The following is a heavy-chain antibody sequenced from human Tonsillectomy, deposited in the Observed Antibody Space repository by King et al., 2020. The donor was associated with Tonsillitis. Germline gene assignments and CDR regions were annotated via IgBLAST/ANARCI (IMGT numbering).Heavy chain of an antibody. J-gene: IGHJ6*02. CDR2: ISFDGSNK. CDR1: GFTFSSYG. CDR3: AKDWGGGSRYYYGMDV. D-gene: IGHD2-15*01. Sequence: HVQLVESGGGVVQPGRSLRLSCAASGFTFSSYGMHWVRQVPGKGLEWVAIISFDGSNKYYADSVMGRFAISRDNSKNTLYLQMNSLRAEDTAVYYCAKDWGGGSRYYYGMDVWGQGTTVTVSS. V-gene: IGHV3-30*18.